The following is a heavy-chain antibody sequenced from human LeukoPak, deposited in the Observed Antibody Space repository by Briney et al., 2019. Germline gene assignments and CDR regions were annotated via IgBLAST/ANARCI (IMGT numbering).Heavy chain of an antibody. CDR3: ARDFGSNGDFHAFDI. Sequence: PGGSLRLSCAASGFTVSSNYMSWVRQAPGKGLEWVSSILSSSNYIYYADSLKGRFTISRDNAKNSLYLQMNSLRAEDTAVYYCARDFGSNGDFHAFDIWGQGTMVTVPS. CDR2: ILSSSNYI. D-gene: IGHD4-17*01. V-gene: IGHV3-21*01. CDR1: GFTVSSNY. J-gene: IGHJ3*02.